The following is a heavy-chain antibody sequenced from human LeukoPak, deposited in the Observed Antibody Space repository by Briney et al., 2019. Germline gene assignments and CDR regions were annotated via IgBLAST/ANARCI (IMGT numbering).Heavy chain of an antibody. D-gene: IGHD4-17*01. J-gene: IGHJ4*02. V-gene: IGHV4-30-4*01. CDR2: MNKKGVT. CDR3: AREHKSYGDYPYYFDS. Sequence: SSQTLSLTCTVSIDSISSGDDYWRWIRQPAGKVVVFIGYMNKKGVTFYNPPLKSRVSISIDTSKNQFSLKLTCVPAADTAVYFCAREHKSYGDYPYYFDSWGQGTLVTVSS. CDR1: IDSISSGDDY.